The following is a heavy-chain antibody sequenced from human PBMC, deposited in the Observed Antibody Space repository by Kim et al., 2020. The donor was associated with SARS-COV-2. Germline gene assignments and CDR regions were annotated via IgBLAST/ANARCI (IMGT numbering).Heavy chain of an antibody. J-gene: IGHJ4*02. D-gene: IGHD3-3*01. V-gene: IGHV3-7*03. CDR3: ARGATIL. Sequence: DGGEKYYVDSVKGRFTISRDNAKNSVYLRMNSLRAEDTAVYYCARGATILGGQGTLVTVSS. CDR2: DGGEK.